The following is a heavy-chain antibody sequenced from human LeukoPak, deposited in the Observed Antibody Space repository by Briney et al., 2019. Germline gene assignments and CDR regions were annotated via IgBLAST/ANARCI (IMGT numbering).Heavy chain of an antibody. Sequence: ASVKVSCKASGGTFSSYLISWVRQAPGQGLEWMGGIIPIIGTADYIQKFQDRVTITADESTTTSYMELRSLRSDDTAVYYCARDVVGAYGTKALDDWGQGTLVTVSA. CDR3: ARDVVGAYGTKALDD. D-gene: IGHD1-26*01. V-gene: IGHV1-69*13. CDR2: IIPIIGTA. CDR1: GGTFSSYL. J-gene: IGHJ4*02.